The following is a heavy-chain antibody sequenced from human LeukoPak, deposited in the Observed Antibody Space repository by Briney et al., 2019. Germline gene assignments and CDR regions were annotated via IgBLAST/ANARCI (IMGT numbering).Heavy chain of an antibody. CDR1: GYTFTRYA. CDR3: AIDQPVAGVSNFDS. CDR2: INPNTGNP. D-gene: IGHD6-19*01. V-gene: IGHV7-4-1*02. Sequence: ALVTVSCKASGYTFTRYAMNWLRQAPGQGLEWMGWINPNTGNPTYAQAFTGRFVFSLDTSVSTAYLQISSLNTEDTAVYNCAIDQPVAGVSNFDSWGQGTLVTVSS. J-gene: IGHJ4*02.